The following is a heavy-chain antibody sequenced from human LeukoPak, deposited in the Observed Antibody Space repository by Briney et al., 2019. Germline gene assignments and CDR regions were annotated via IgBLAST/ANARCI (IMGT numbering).Heavy chain of an antibody. D-gene: IGHD1-1*01. CDR3: ARRQLLYFFDP. V-gene: IGHV4-34*01. CDR1: GGFLSVYP. CDR2: IHHSGST. J-gene: IGHJ5*02. Sequence: SETLSLTCGVYGGFLSVYPWSWIRQSPGKGLEWIGEIHHSGSTNYNPALKSRVNMSVDTSKNQFSLSLASVTAADTAVYYCARRQLLYFFDPWGRGTLVTVSS.